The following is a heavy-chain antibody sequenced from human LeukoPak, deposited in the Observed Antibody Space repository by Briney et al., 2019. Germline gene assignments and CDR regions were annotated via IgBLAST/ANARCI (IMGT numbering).Heavy chain of an antibody. CDR2: ISGSGGST. J-gene: IGHJ6*03. D-gene: IGHD3-22*01. CDR3: AKCQWLFPQVGDYYYMDV. V-gene: IGHV3-23*01. Sequence: GGSLRLSCAASGFTFSSYAMSWVRQAPGKGLEWVSAISGSGGSTYYADSVKGRFTISRDNSKNTLYLQMNSLRAEDTAVYYCAKCQWLFPQVGDYYYMDVWGKGTTVTVSS. CDR1: GFTFSSYA.